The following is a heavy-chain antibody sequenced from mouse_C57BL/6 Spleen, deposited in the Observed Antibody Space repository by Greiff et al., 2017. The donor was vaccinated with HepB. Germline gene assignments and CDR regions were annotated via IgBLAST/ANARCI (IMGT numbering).Heavy chain of an antibody. J-gene: IGHJ4*01. D-gene: IGHD6-1*01. V-gene: IGHV2-5*01. CDR3: ATPTLYYYAMDY. Sequence: QVHVKQSGPGLVQPSQRLSITCTVSGFSLTSYGVHWVRQSPGKGLEWLGVIWRGGSTDYNAAFMSRLSITKDNSKSQVFFKMNSLQADDTAIYYCATPTLYYYAMDYWGQGTSVTVSS. CDR1: GFSLTSYG. CDR2: IWRGGST.